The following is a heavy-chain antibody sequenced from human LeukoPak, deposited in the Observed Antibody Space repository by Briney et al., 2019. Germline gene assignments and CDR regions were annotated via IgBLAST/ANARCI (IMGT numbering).Heavy chain of an antibody. D-gene: IGHD2-15*01. J-gene: IGHJ6*03. CDR2: ISYDGSNK. Sequence: PGGSLRLSCAASGFTFSSYAMHWVRQAPGKGLEWVAVISYDGSNKYYADSVKGRFTISRDNSKNTLYLQMNSLRAEDTAVYYCARDRDIVVVVAATFYYYYMDVWGKGTTVTVSS. CDR1: GFTFSSYA. V-gene: IGHV3-30*04. CDR3: ARDRDIVVVVAATFYYYYMDV.